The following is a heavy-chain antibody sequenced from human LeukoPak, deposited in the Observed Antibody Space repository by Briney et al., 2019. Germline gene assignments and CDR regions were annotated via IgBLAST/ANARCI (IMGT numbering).Heavy chain of an antibody. CDR1: GGSISSSNW. J-gene: IGHJ4*02. V-gene: IGHV4-4*02. D-gene: IGHD3-10*01. CDR3: ARDGNYGSGSYHY. CDR2: IYHSGST. Sequence: SETLSPTCAVSGGSISSSNWWSWVRQPPGKGLEWIGEIYHSGSTNYNPSLKSRVTISLDKSKNQFSLKLSSVTAADTAVYYCARDGNYGSGSYHYWGQGTLVTVSS.